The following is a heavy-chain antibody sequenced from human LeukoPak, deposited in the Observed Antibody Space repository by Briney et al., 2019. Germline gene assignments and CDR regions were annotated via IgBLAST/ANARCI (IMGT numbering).Heavy chain of an antibody. D-gene: IGHD3-10*02. J-gene: IGHJ4*02. V-gene: IGHV3-49*03. CDR1: GFTFGDYA. CDR2: IRNKAYGGTT. Sequence: GGSLRLSCTASGFTFGDYAMSWFRQAPGKGLEWVGFIRNKAYGGTTEYAASVKGRFTISRDDSKSIAYLQMNSLKTEDTAVYYCTRSLTGLFSDYWGQGTLVTVSS. CDR3: TRSLTGLFSDY.